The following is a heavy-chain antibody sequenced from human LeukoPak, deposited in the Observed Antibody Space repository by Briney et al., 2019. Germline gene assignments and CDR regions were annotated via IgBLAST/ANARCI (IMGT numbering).Heavy chain of an antibody. J-gene: IGHJ4*02. D-gene: IGHD6-19*01. Sequence: ASETLSLTCTVSGGSISSSSYYWGWIRQPPGKGLEWIGSIYYSGSTYYNPSLKSRVTISVDTSKNQFSLKLSSVTAADTAVDYCARDGPLWGSGWTHVIDYWGQGTLVTVSS. CDR2: IYYSGST. CDR3: ARDGPLWGSGWTHVIDY. CDR1: GGSISSSSYY. V-gene: IGHV4-39*07.